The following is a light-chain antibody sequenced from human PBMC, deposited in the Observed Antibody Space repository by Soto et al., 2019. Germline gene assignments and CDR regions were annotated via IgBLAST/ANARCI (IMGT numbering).Light chain of an antibody. Sequence: DIQMTQSPASLSASVGDRVTITCRASQSIDSWLAWLQQRPGKAPKLLIYMASNLESGVPSRFSGSRSGTEFTLTISSLQPNDFETYYCQQYSVYPWTFGQGTKVEIK. V-gene: IGKV1-5*03. CDR1: QSIDSW. CDR3: QQYSVYPWT. CDR2: MAS. J-gene: IGKJ1*01.